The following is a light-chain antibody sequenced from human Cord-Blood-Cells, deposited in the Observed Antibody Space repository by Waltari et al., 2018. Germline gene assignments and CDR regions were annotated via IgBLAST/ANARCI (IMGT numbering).Light chain of an antibody. Sequence: EIVLTQCPATLSLSPGERATLSCRASQSVSSYLAWYQQKPGQAPRLLIYDASNKATGIPARFSGSGSATDFTLTISSLEPEDFAVYYCQQRSNWPRTFGQGTKVEIK. CDR2: DAS. J-gene: IGKJ1*01. CDR1: QSVSSY. CDR3: QQRSNWPRT. V-gene: IGKV3-11*01.